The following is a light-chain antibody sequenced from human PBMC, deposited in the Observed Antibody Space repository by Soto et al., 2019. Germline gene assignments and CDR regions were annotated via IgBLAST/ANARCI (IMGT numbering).Light chain of an antibody. Sequence: QSALTQPASVSGSPGQSITISCTGTSSDVGAYNYVSWYQQHPGKAPKLMIYDVSNRPSGVSNRFSGSKSGNTASLTISGLQAEDEADYYCTSFTSGRTQVFGGGTKLTVL. J-gene: IGLJ2*01. V-gene: IGLV2-14*01. CDR1: SSDVGAYNY. CDR2: DVS. CDR3: TSFTSGRTQV.